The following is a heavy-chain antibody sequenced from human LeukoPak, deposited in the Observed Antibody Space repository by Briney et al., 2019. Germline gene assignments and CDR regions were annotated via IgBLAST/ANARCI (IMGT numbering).Heavy chain of an antibody. Sequence: GRSLRLSCAASGFTFSSYAMHWVRQAPGKGLEWVAVISYDGSNKYYADSVKGRFTISRDNSKNTLYPQMNSLRAEDTAVYYCARGYSSSWLYYFDYWGQGTLVTVSS. J-gene: IGHJ4*02. V-gene: IGHV3-30*04. D-gene: IGHD6-13*01. CDR1: GFTFSSYA. CDR2: ISYDGSNK. CDR3: ARGYSSSWLYYFDY.